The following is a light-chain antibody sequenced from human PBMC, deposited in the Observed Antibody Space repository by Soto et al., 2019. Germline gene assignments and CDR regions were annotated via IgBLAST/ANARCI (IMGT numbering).Light chain of an antibody. V-gene: IGLV2-14*01. CDR1: SSDVGGYNY. J-gene: IGLJ1*01. CDR2: DVS. Sequence: QSALTQPASVSGSPGQSIAISCTGTSSDVGGYNYVSWYQQHPGKAPKLMIYDVSYRPSGVSDRFSASKSGNTASLTISGLQAEDEADYYCSSYTSSSTLVFGTGTKLTVL. CDR3: SSYTSSSTLV.